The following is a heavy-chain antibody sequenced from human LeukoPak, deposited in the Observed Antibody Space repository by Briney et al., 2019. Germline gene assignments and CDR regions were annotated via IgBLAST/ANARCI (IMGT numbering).Heavy chain of an antibody. Sequence: PGGSLRLSCAASGITFSSYAMSWVRQAPGKGLEWVSGISGSAGSTYYADSVKGRFTISRDNSKNTLYLRLSSLRAEDTAIFYCAKDRSPMITHVFDYWGQGTLVTASS. D-gene: IGHD3-16*01. CDR1: GITFSSYA. CDR2: ISGSAGST. J-gene: IGHJ4*02. CDR3: AKDRSPMITHVFDY. V-gene: IGHV3-23*01.